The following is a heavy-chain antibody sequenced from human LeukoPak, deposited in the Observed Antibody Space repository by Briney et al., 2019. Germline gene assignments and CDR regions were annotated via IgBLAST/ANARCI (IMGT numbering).Heavy chain of an antibody. D-gene: IGHD6-13*01. CDR2: TYYRSKWYN. CDR3: ARAHPLGWQQLVLKAFDY. J-gene: IGHJ4*02. CDR1: GDSVSSNSAA. V-gene: IGHV6-1*01. Sequence: SQTLSLTCAISGDSVSSNSAAWNWIRQSPSRGLEWLGRTYYRSKWYNDYAVSVKSRITINPDTSKNQFSLQLNSVTPEDTAVYYCARAHPLGWQQLVLKAFDYWGQGTLVTVSS.